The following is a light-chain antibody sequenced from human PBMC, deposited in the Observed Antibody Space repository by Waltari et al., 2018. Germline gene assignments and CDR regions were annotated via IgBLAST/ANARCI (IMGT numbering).Light chain of an antibody. CDR3: QQYYSTPQT. CDR1: QSVLYSSNNKNY. J-gene: IGKJ3*01. Sequence: DIVMTQSPDSLAVSLGKRATINCKSSQSVLYSSNNKNYLAWYQQKPGQPPKLLIYWASTRESGVPDRFSGSGSGTDFTLTISSLQAEDVAVYYCQQYYSTPQTFGPGTKVDIK. V-gene: IGKV4-1*01. CDR2: WAS.